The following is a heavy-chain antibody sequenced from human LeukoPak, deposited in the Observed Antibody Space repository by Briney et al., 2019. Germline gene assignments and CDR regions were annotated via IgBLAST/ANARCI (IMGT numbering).Heavy chain of an antibody. J-gene: IGHJ5*02. CDR2: VDYSGST. Sequence: PSETLSLTCTVSGAPLNNYYWNWVRQPPGKELEWIGNVDYSGSTRYNPSHKSRATMSLDSSKNQFSLRLTSVTAADMAVYYCAMQVGIYGDYNNWFDPWGQGARDTVSS. CDR3: AMQVGIYGDYNNWFDP. V-gene: IGHV4-59*08. CDR1: GAPLNNYY. D-gene: IGHD4-17*01.